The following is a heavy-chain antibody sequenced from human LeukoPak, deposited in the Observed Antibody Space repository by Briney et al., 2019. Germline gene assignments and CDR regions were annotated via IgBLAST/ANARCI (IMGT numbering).Heavy chain of an antibody. CDR1: GGSISNYY. Sequence: SETLSLTCTVSGGSISNYYWSWIRQPAGKGLEWIGRIYTSGSTNYNPSLKSRLTMSVDTSKNQFSLKLSSVTAADTAVYYCASSTGPWNWFDPWGQGTLVTVSS. CDR3: ASSTGPWNWFDP. D-gene: IGHD2-2*01. J-gene: IGHJ5*02. CDR2: IYTSGST. V-gene: IGHV4-4*07.